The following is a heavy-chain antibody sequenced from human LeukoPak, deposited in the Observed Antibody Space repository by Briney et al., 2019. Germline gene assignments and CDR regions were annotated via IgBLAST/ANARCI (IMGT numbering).Heavy chain of an antibody. CDR1: GYTFTSYA. J-gene: IGHJ6*03. Sequence: GASVKVSCKASGYTFTSYAMNWVRQAPGQGLEWMGWINTNTGNPTYAQGFTGRFVFSLDTSVSTAYLQISSLKAEDTAVYYCARWDGGYCTNGVCYNYMDVWGKGTTVTVSS. V-gene: IGHV7-4-1*02. CDR3: ARWDGGYCTNGVCYNYMDV. CDR2: INTNTGNP. D-gene: IGHD2-8*01.